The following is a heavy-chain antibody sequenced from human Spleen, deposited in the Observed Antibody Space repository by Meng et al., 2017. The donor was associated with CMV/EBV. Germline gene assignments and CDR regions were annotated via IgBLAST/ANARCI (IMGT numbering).Heavy chain of an antibody. CDR1: GGTFSSYA. CDR2: IIPMFGTA. J-gene: IGHJ6*02. CDR3: ARGIVVLTYYYGMDV. D-gene: IGHD2-21*02. V-gene: IGHV1-69*05. Sequence: SVKVSCKASGGTFSSYAVSWVRQAPGQGLEWMEGIIPMFGTANYAQRFQGRVTITTDESTSTAYMEVSSLKSEDTAVYYCARGIVVLTYYYGMDVWGQGTTVTVSS.